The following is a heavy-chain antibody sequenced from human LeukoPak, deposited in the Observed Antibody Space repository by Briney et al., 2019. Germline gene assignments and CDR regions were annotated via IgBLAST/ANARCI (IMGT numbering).Heavy chain of an antibody. V-gene: IGHV1-18*01. J-gene: IGHJ4*02. CDR1: GYTFTSYG. D-gene: IGHD6-6*01. CDR2: ISAYNGNT. CDR3: ARAYISYYYFDY. Sequence: ASVKVSCKASGYTFTSYGISWVRQAPGQGLEWMGWISAYNGNTNYAQKPQGRVTMTTDTSTSTAYMELRSLRSDDTAVYYCARAYISYYYFDYWGQGTLVTVSS.